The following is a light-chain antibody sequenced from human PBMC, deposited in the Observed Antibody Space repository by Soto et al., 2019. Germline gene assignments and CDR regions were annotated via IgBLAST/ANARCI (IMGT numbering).Light chain of an antibody. Sequence: QSVLTQPPSVSGAPGQTITISCSGSSSNIGSNAVNWYQQLPGTAPKLLIYNTNQRPSGAPDRFSGSKSGTSASLAISGLQSEDEADYYCATWDDSPRDVVFGGGTKLTVL. J-gene: IGLJ2*01. CDR3: ATWDDSPRDVV. V-gene: IGLV1-44*01. CDR1: SSNIGSNA. CDR2: NTN.